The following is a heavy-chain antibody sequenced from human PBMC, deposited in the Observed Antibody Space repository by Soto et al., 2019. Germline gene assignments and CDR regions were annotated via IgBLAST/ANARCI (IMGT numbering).Heavy chain of an antibody. CDR3: ARTGVYAYFDY. V-gene: IGHV3-11*06. Sequence: GGSLRLSCAASGFTFSDYYMSWIRQAPGKGLEWVSYISSSSSYTNYADSVKGRFTISRDNAKNSLYLQMNSLRAEDTAVYYCARTGVYAYFDYWGQGTLVTVSS. D-gene: IGHD2-8*01. J-gene: IGHJ4*02. CDR1: GFTFSDYY. CDR2: ISSSSSYT.